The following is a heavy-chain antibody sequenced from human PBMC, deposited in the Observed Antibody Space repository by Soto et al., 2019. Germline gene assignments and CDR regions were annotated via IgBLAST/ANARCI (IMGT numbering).Heavy chain of an antibody. CDR3: ARHPIEYSSSWGDPWLEH. Sequence: PGEALKISCKFSGYIFTSYCISFVRQMPGEVLEWMGRIDPSDSYTNYSPSFQGHVTISADKSISTAYLQWSSLKASDTAMYYCARHPIEYSSSWGDPWLEHWGKGNLVSVSS. CDR1: GYIFTSYC. D-gene: IGHD6-6*01. V-gene: IGHV5-10-1*01. CDR2: IDPSDSYT. J-gene: IGHJ5*02.